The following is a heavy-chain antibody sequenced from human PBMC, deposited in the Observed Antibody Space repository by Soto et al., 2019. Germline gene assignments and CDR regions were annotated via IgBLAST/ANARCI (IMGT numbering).Heavy chain of an antibody. CDR3: AKADSSGRNYYYYGMDV. CDR2: ISGSGGST. J-gene: IGHJ6*02. CDR1: GFTFSSYA. V-gene: IGHV3-23*01. Sequence: GGSLRLSCAASGFTFSSYAMSWVRQAPGKGLEWVSAISGSGGSTYYADSVKGRFTISRDNSKNTLYLQMNSLRAEDTAVYYCAKADSSGRNYYYYGMDVWGQGTTVTVSS. D-gene: IGHD6-19*01.